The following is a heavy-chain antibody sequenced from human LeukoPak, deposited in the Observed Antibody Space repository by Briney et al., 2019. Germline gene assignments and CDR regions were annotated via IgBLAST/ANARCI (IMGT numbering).Heavy chain of an antibody. J-gene: IGHJ4*02. Sequence: ASVKVSCKASGYTFTSYDINWVRQATGQGLEWMGWMNPNSGNTGYAQKFQGRVTMTRNTSISTAYMELSRLRSDDTAVYYCASSGYSYGYAFHWGQGTLVIVSS. CDR3: ASSGYSYGYAFH. CDR2: MNPNSGNT. D-gene: IGHD5-18*01. CDR1: GYTFTSYD. V-gene: IGHV1-8*01.